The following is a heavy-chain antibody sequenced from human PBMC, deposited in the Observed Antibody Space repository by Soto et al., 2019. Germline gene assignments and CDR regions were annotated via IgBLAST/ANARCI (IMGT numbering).Heavy chain of an antibody. CDR1: GDSISSGGW. CDR3: AKDGRNGYNLFY. V-gene: IGHV4-4*02. D-gene: IGHD5-12*01. J-gene: IGHJ4*02. Sequence: QVQLQESGPGVVKPSGTLSLTCAVSGDSISSGGWWSWVRQPPGKGLEWIGEIYHSGSTNYNPSLKSRVTILVDMSKNHFPLTLNSVNVADTAIYYCAKDGRNGYNLFYWGQGTRVTVSS. CDR2: IYHSGST.